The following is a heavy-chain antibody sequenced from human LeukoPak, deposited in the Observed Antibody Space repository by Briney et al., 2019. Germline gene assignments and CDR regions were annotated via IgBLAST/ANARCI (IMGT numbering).Heavy chain of an antibody. J-gene: IGHJ6*02. CDR1: GGSFSGYY. CDR2: INHSGST. CDR3: ARGSRNYYGSGSYYKPHRLYGMDV. Sequence: PSETLSLTCAVYGGSFSGYYWSWIRQPPGKGLEWVGEINHSGSTNYNPSPKSRVTISVDTSKNQFSLKLSSVTAADTAVYYCARGSRNYYGSGSYYKPHRLYGMDVWGQGTTVTVSS. V-gene: IGHV4-34*01. D-gene: IGHD3-10*01.